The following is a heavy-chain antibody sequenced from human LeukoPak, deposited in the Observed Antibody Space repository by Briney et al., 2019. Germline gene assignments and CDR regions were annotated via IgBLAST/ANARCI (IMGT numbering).Heavy chain of an antibody. CDR3: ARSSDPEYFQH. CDR1: GGSISSYY. V-gene: IGHV4-59*01. CDR2: IYYSGST. Sequence: PSETLSFTCTVSGGSISSYYWSWIRQPPGKGLEWIGYIYYSGSTNYNPSLKSRVTISVDTSKNQFSLKLTSVTAADTAVYYCARSSDPEYFQHWGQGTLVTVSS. J-gene: IGHJ1*01.